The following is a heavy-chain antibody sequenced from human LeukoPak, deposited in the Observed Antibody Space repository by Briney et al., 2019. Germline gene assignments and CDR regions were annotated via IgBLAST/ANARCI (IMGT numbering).Heavy chain of an antibody. J-gene: IGHJ4*02. V-gene: IGHV4-38-2*02. CDR2: MYYSGST. CDR1: GYSISSGYY. CDR3: ARERGTTVVRWDY. Sequence: KASETLSLTCTVSGYSISSGYYWSWIRQPPGKGLEWIGSMYYSGSTNYNPSLKSRVTISLDTSKNQFSLRLSSVTAADTAVYYCARERGTTVVRWDYWGQGTQVTVSS. D-gene: IGHD4-23*01.